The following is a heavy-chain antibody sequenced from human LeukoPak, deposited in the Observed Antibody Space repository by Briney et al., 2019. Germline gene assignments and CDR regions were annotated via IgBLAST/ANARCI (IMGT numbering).Heavy chain of an antibody. Sequence: ASVKVSCKASGYTFTEHFIHWVRQAPGQGLQYMGWIHPASANTVYAQMFHGRVTLTRDTPATTTYMELSGLRSDDTAVYYCARGILPWEPLDYWGQGTLVTVSS. V-gene: IGHV1-2*02. CDR3: ARGILPWEPLDY. D-gene: IGHD1-26*01. CDR2: IHPASANT. J-gene: IGHJ4*02. CDR1: GYTFTEHF.